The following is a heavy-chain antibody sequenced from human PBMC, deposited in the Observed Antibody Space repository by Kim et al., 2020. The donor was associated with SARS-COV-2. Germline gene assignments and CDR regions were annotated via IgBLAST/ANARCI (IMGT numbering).Heavy chain of an antibody. CDR3: ARDSPMASVDIVATTGYYFDY. CDR1: GFTFSSYS. V-gene: IGHV3-21*01. CDR2: ISSSSSYI. Sequence: GGSLRLSCAASGFTFSSYSMNWVRQAPGKGLEWVSSISSSSSYIYYADSVKGRFTISRDNAKNSLYLQMNSLRAEDTAVYYCARDSPMASVDIVATTGYYFDYWGQGTLVTVSS. D-gene: IGHD5-12*01. J-gene: IGHJ4*02.